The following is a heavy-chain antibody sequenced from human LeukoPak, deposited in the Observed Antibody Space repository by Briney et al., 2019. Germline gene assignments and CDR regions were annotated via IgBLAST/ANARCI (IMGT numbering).Heavy chain of an antibody. J-gene: IGHJ6*03. V-gene: IGHV3-21*01. CDR3: ARGAGTIFGEYYYYMDV. D-gene: IGHD3-3*01. CDR2: ISSSGSYI. CDR1: GVTFSDSA. Sequence: GGSLRLSCAASGVTFSDSAMTWVRQVPVKGLEWVSSISSSGSYIYYADSVKGRFTISRGNAKSSLYLEMNGLSADDTAVYHCARGAGTIFGEYYYYMDVWGKGTAVTVSS.